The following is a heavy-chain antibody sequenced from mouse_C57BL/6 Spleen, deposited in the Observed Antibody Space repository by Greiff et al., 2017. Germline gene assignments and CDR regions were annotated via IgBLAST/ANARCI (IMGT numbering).Heavy chain of an antibody. V-gene: IGHV1-15*01. CDR1: GYTFTDYE. CDR3: KGTTVVASDY. D-gene: IGHD1-1*01. J-gene: IGHJ2*01. Sequence: VQLQQSGAELVRPGASVTLSCKASGYTFTDYEMHWVKQTPVHGLEWIGAIDPETGGTAYNQKFKGKAILTADKSSSTAYMELRSLTSEDAAVYYCKGTTVVASDYWGQGTTLTVSS. CDR2: IDPETGGT.